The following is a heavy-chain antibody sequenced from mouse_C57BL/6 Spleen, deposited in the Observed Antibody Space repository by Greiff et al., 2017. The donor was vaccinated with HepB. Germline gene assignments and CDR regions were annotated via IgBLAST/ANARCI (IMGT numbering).Heavy chain of an antibody. Sequence: EVMLVESGGGLVKPGGSLKLSCAASGFTFSDYGMHWVRQAPEKGLEWVAYISSGSSTIYYADTVKGRFTISRDNAKNTLFLQMTSLRSEDTAMYYCARLLTVGAMDYWGQGTSVTVSS. CDR1: GFTFSDYG. V-gene: IGHV5-17*01. J-gene: IGHJ4*01. CDR3: ARLLTVGAMDY. CDR2: ISSGSSTI. D-gene: IGHD1-1*01.